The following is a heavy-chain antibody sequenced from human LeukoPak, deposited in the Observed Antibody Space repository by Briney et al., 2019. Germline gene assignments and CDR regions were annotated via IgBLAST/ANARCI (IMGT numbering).Heavy chain of an antibody. CDR2: ISAYNGNT. D-gene: IGHD3-22*01. J-gene: IGHJ4*02. Sequence: GASVKVSCKASGYTFTSYGISWVRQAPGQGLEWMGWISAYNGNTNYAQKLQGRVTMTTDTSTSTAYMELRSLRSDDTAVYYCARDLHDSSGYYYPFDYWGQGTLVTVSS. V-gene: IGHV1-18*01. CDR1: GYTFTSYG. CDR3: ARDLHDSSGYYYPFDY.